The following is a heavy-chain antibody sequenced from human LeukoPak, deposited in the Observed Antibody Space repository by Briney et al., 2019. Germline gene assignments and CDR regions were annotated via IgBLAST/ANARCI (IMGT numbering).Heavy chain of an antibody. CDR1: GFTFSSYT. V-gene: IGHV3-23*01. CDR2: ISGSGGST. Sequence: GGSLRLSCAAPGFTFSSYTMSWVRQAPGKGLEWVSDISGSGGSTYYADSVKGRFTISRDNSKSTLYLQMNSLRVEDTAVYYCAHSIAVTGHYAWGQGTLVTVSS. J-gene: IGHJ5*02. D-gene: IGHD6-19*01. CDR3: AHSIAVTGHYA.